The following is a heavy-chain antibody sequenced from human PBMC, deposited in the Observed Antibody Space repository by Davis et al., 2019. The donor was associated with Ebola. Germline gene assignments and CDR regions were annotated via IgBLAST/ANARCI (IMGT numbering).Heavy chain of an antibody. Sequence: SETLSLTCAVYGGSFSGYYWSWIRQPPGKGLEWIGEINHSGSNNYNPSLKSRVTISVDTSKNQFSLKLSSVTAADTAVYYCARGVGTRADYWGQGTLVTVSS. V-gene: IGHV4-34*01. D-gene: IGHD2-21*02. J-gene: IGHJ4*02. CDR1: GGSFSGYY. CDR2: INHSGSN. CDR3: ARGVGTRADY.